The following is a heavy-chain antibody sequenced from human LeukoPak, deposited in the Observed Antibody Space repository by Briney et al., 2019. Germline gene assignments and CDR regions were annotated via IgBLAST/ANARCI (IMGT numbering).Heavy chain of an antibody. CDR2: ISAYNGNT. D-gene: IGHD3-3*01. CDR3: ARSAIFGVVIPTQQDY. CDR1: GYTFTSYG. V-gene: IGHV1-18*01. J-gene: IGHJ4*02. Sequence: ASVKVSCKASGYTFTSYGISWVRQAPGQGLEWMGWISAYNGNTNYAQKLQGRVTMTTDTSTSTAYMELRSLRSDDTAVYYCARSAIFGVVIPTQQDYWGQGTLVTVPS.